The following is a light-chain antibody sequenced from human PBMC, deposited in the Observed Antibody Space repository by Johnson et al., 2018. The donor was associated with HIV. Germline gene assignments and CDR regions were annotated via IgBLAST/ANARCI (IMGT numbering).Light chain of an antibody. J-gene: IGLJ1*01. V-gene: IGLV1-51*01. CDR1: SSNIGNSY. CDR2: DNN. Sequence: QSVLTQPPSVSAAPGQKVTISCSGSSSNIGNSYVSWYQQLPGTAPKLLIYDNNKRPSGIPDRFSGSKSGTSATLGITGLKTGDEAEYYCGTWDSSLGAWVFGTGTKVTVL. CDR3: GTWDSSLGAWV.